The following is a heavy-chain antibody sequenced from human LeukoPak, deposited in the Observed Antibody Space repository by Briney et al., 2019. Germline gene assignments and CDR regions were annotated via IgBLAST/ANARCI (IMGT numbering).Heavy chain of an antibody. CDR1: GYTFTSYY. CDR3: ARGPRITMVRGVIIIFDY. J-gene: IGHJ4*02. Sequence: ASVKVSCKASGYTFTSYYMHWVRQAPGQGLEWMGIINPSGGRTSYAQKFQGRVTMTRDTSTSTVYMEMSSLRSEDTAVYYCARGPRITMVRGVIIIFDYWGQGTLVTVSS. D-gene: IGHD3-10*01. V-gene: IGHV1-46*01. CDR2: INPSGGRT.